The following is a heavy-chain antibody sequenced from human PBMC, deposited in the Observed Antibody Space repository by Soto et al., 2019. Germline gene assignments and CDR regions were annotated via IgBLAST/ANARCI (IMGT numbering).Heavy chain of an antibody. CDR2: ISGSGGST. V-gene: IGHV3-23*01. Sequence: GGSLRLSCAASGFTFSSYAMSWVRQAPGKGLEWVSAISGSGGSTYYADSVKGRFTISRDNSKNTLYLQMNSLRAEDTAVYYCAKPPGDYYDSSGYYYGSGYFDYWGQGTLVTAPQ. CDR1: GFTFSSYA. J-gene: IGHJ4*02. CDR3: AKPPGDYYDSSGYYYGSGYFDY. D-gene: IGHD3-22*01.